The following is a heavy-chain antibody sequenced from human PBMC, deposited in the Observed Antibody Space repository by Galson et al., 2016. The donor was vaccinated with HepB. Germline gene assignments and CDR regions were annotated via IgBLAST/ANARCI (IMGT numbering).Heavy chain of an antibody. Sequence: SLRLSCAASGFPFSSYGMHWVRQAPGKGLEWVAVTSYDGSNKHYAESVKGRFTISRDNSQNTLYLQMNSLSVEDTAVYYCAKDEITIFGVANSWGQGTLVTVSS. CDR2: TSYDGSNK. J-gene: IGHJ4*02. V-gene: IGHV3-30*18. CDR3: AKDEITIFGVANS. D-gene: IGHD3-3*01. CDR1: GFPFSSYG.